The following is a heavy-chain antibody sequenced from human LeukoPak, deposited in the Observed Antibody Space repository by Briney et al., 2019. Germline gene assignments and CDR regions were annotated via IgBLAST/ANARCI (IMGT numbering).Heavy chain of an antibody. D-gene: IGHD6-6*01. CDR3: ARGIAARPLYYYYYMDV. CDR1: GGTFSSYA. J-gene: IGHJ6*03. Sequence: SVKVSCKASGGTFSSYAISWVRQAPGPALKWMGGIIPIFGTANYAQKFQGRVTITADKSTSTAYMELSSLRSEDTAVYYCARGIAARPLYYYYYMDVWGKGTTVTVSS. CDR2: IIPIFGTA. V-gene: IGHV1-69*06.